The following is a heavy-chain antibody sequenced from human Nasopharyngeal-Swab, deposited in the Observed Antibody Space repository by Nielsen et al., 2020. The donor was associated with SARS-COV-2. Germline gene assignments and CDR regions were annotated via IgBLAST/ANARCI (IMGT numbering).Heavy chain of an antibody. J-gene: IGHJ4*02. D-gene: IGHD3-10*01. Sequence: VRQMPGKGLEWVSLISWDATSIYYADSVKGRFTISRDNSKNSLYLQMSSLSAEDTALYYCARDRSVTSGGYFDYWGQGTLVTVSS. CDR3: ARDRSVTSGGYFDY. CDR2: ISWDATSI. V-gene: IGHV3-43*01.